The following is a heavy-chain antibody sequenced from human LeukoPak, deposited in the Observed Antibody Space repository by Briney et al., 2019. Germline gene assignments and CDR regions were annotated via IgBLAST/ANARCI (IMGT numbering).Heavy chain of an antibody. CDR1: GFTFSSYG. V-gene: IGHV3-30*02. J-gene: IGHJ3*02. CDR3: AILGGAVGAPDAFDI. CDR2: IRYDGSNK. Sequence: GGSLRLSCAASGFTFSSYGMHWVRQAPGKGLEWVAFIRYDGSNKYYADSVKGRFTISRDNSKNTLYLQMNSLRAEDTAVYYCAILGGAVGAPDAFDIWGQGTMVTVSS. D-gene: IGHD1-26*01.